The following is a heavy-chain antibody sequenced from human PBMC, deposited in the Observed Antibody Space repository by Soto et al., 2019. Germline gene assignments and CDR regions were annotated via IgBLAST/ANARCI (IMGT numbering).Heavy chain of an antibody. V-gene: IGHV4-59*01. CDR1: GGSINSFY. CDR3: ARGGYSGYDLKFGPDSSGWYNWFDP. J-gene: IGHJ5*02. Sequence: SETLSLTCTVSGGSINSFYWSWIRQSPGKGLEFIGYIYYSGSTTYNPSLNSRVTISLETPTNQFSLRLSSVTAADTAVYYCARGGYSGYDLKFGPDSSGWYNWFDPWGQGTLVTVSS. D-gene: IGHD5-12*01. CDR2: IYYSGST.